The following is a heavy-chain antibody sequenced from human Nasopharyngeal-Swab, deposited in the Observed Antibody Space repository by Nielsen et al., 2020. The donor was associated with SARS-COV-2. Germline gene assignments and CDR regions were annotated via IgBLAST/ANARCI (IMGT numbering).Heavy chain of an antibody. D-gene: IGHD3-3*01. Sequence: GESLKISCSASGFTFPDYAMNWVRQAPGKGLEWVSSITSGSSYIYYADSVKGRFTISRDNAKNSLFLQMNSLRAEDTAVYYCARGYDFRSGSNAFDIWGQGTMVTVSS. J-gene: IGHJ3*02. CDR1: GFTFPDYA. CDR3: ARGYDFRSGSNAFDI. V-gene: IGHV3-21*01. CDR2: ITSGSSYI.